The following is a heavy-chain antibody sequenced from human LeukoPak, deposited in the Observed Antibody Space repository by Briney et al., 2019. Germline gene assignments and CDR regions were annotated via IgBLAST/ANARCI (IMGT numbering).Heavy chain of an antibody. V-gene: IGHV4-59*08. J-gene: IGHJ3*02. CDR1: GASVSSYY. Sequence: PSETLSLTCSVSGASVSSYYWSWIRQPPGKGLEWIGYISYSGSTNYKSPLKSRVTISVDTSKNQFSLRLSSVTAADTAVYYCARSRYASVWYDFDIWGQGTMVTVSS. D-gene: IGHD6-19*01. CDR3: ARSRYASVWYDFDI. CDR2: ISYSGST.